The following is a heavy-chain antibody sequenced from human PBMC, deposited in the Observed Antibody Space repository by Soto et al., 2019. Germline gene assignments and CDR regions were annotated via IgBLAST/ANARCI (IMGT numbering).Heavy chain of an antibody. D-gene: IGHD2-15*01. V-gene: IGHV3-7*01. CDR1: GFTFSSYW. CDR3: ARRVVVAAADYYDY. J-gene: IGHJ4*02. CDR2: IKQDGSAK. Sequence: GGSLRLSCAASGFTFSSYWMTWVRQAPGKGLEWVASIKQDGSAKYYVDSVKGRFTVSRDNAKKSLYLQMDSLRAEDTAVFYCARRVVVAAADYYDYWGRGTLVTVS.